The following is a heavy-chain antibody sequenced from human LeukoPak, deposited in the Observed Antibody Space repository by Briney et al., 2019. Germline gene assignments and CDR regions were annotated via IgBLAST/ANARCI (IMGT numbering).Heavy chain of an antibody. CDR3: ARGRGYIVVVPAATAYFQH. J-gene: IGHJ1*01. Sequence: SETLSLTCALYGGSFSGYYWSWIRQPPGKGLEWIGEINHSGSTNYNPSLKSRVTISVDTSKNQFSLKLSSVTAADTAVYYCARGRGYIVVVPAATAYFQHWGQGTLVTVSS. CDR2: INHSGST. CDR1: GGSFSGYY. V-gene: IGHV4-34*01. D-gene: IGHD2-2*01.